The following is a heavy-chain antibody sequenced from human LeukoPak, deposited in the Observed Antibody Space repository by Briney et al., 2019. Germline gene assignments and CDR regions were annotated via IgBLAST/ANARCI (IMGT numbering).Heavy chain of an antibody. CDR1: GGTFSSYA. CDR3: ARKGVMLVAGAVYYFDY. J-gene: IGHJ4*02. Sequence: SVKVSCKASGGTFSSYAISWVRQAPGQGLEWMGGIIPIFGTANYAQKFQGRVTITADESTSTAYMELSSLRSEDTAVYYCARKGVMLVAGAVYYFDYWGQGTLVTVSS. V-gene: IGHV1-69*01. CDR2: IIPIFGTA. D-gene: IGHD6-19*01.